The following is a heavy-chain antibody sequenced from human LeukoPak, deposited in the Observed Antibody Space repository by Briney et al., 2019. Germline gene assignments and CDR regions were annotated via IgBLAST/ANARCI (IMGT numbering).Heavy chain of an antibody. V-gene: IGHV3-30*18. Sequence: PGRSLRLSCAASGFTFSSYGMHWVRQAPGKGLEWVAVISYDGSNKYYADSVKGRFTISRDNSKNTLYLQMNFLRAEDTAVYYCAKGRGILSPDYWGQGTLVTVSS. CDR2: ISYDGSNK. CDR3: AKGRGILSPDY. D-gene: IGHD2-15*01. CDR1: GFTFSSYG. J-gene: IGHJ4*02.